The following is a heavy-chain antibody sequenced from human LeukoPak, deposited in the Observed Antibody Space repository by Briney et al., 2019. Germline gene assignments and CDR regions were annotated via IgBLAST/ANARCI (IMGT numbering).Heavy chain of an antibody. D-gene: IGHD3-22*01. CDR3: AKSAGYTSGSQHNFDY. V-gene: IGHV3-23*01. CDR1: GLTFSSQA. CDR2: ISGGGDKT. Sequence: GGFPRLSCAASGLTFSSQAMSWVRQAPGKGLEWVSAISGGGDKTYYADSVKGRFTISRDNSKNTLYVQMNNLKVEDTAVYYCAKSAGYTSGSQHNFDYWGQGTLVTVP. J-gene: IGHJ4*02.